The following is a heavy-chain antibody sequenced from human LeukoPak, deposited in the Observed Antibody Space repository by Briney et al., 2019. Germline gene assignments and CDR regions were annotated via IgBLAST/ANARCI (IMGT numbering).Heavy chain of an antibody. Sequence: ASVKVSCKASGYTFTSYAMHWVRQAPGQRLEWMGWINAGNGNTKYSQEFQGRVTITRDTSASTAYMELSSLRSEDMAVYYCAREGGGAYYYRSGLYYYYYYMDVWGKGTTVTVSS. J-gene: IGHJ6*03. CDR3: AREGGGAYYYRSGLYYYYYYMDV. CDR1: GYTFTSYA. CDR2: INAGNGNT. D-gene: IGHD3-10*01. V-gene: IGHV1-3*03.